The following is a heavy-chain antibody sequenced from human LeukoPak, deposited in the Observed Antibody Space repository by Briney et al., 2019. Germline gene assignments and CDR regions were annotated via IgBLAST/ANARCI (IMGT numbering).Heavy chain of an antibody. J-gene: IGHJ4*02. Sequence: GGPLRLSCAASGFTVSSSYMSWVRQAPGKGLEWVSLIYSGGDTYYTDSVKGRFTISRDNSKNTLFLQMNNLRAEDTAVYYCARVGHTSLGFDYWGQGTLVTVSS. CDR3: ARVGHTSLGFDY. CDR2: IYSGGDT. D-gene: IGHD3-16*01. V-gene: IGHV3-53*01. CDR1: GFTVSSSY.